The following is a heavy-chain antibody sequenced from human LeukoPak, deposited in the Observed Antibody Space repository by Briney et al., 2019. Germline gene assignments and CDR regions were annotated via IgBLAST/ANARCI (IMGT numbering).Heavy chain of an antibody. CDR3: ARDQWVRGVIITPYYYYGMDV. Sequence: GGSLRLSCAASGFTFSGYSMNWVRQAPGKGLEWVSSISSSSSYIYYADSVKGRFTISRDNAKNSLYLQMNSLRAEDTAVYYCARDQWVRGVIITPYYYYGMDVWGQGTTVTVSS. D-gene: IGHD3-10*01. CDR2: ISSSSSYI. V-gene: IGHV3-21*01. CDR1: GFTFSGYS. J-gene: IGHJ6*02.